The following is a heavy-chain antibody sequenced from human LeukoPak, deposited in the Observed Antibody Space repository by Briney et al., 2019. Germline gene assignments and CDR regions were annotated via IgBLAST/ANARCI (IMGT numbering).Heavy chain of an antibody. CDR2: ISYDGSNK. Sequence: QPGRSLRLSCAASGLTFSSYGMHWVRQAPGKGLEWVAVISYDGSNKYYADSVKGRFTISRDNSKNTLYLQMNSLRAEDTAVYYCAKDIGYSSSVDYWGQGTLVTVSS. J-gene: IGHJ4*02. V-gene: IGHV3-30*18. CDR1: GLTFSSYG. D-gene: IGHD6-13*01. CDR3: AKDIGYSSSVDY.